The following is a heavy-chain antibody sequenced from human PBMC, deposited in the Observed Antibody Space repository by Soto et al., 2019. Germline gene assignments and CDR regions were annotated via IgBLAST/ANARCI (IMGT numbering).Heavy chain of an antibody. CDR1: GVSIRSSSYY. V-gene: IGHV4-39*01. J-gene: IGHJ4*02. CDR2: IYYSGST. CDR3: ARHNYFDY. Sequence: SETLSLTCTVSGVSIRSSSYYWSWIRQPPGKGLEWIGSIYYSGSTNYNPSLKSRVTISVDTSKNQFSLKLSSVTAADTAVYYCARHNYFDYWGQGTLVTVSS.